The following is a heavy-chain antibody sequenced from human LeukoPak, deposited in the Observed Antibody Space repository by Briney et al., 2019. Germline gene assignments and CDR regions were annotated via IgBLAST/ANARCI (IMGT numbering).Heavy chain of an antibody. V-gene: IGHV3-23*01. CDR2: ISGSGDNT. J-gene: IGHJ4*02. CDR1: GFTFSNYA. D-gene: IGHD3-10*01. Sequence: GGSLRLSCAASGFTFSNYAMSWVRQAPGKGLEWVSAISGSGDNTYYADSVKGRFTVSRDNSKNTLYLQMNSLRAEDTAVYYCAKVGRDYYGSDTIDYWGQGTLVTVSS. CDR3: AKVGRDYYGSDTIDY.